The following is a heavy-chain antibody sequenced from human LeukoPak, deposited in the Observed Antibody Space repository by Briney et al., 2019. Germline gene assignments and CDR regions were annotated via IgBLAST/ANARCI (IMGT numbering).Heavy chain of an antibody. CDR3: ARCRGSGSVFDY. J-gene: IGHJ4*02. CDR2: ISSSSSYT. D-gene: IGHD3-10*01. V-gene: IGHV3-11*03. CDR1: GLXFSDYY. Sequence: PGGSLRLSCAASGLXFSDYYMSWIRQAPGKGLEWVSYISSSSSYTNYADSVKGRFTISRDNAKNSLYLQMNSLRAEDTAVYYCARCRGSGSVFDYWGQGTLVTVSS.